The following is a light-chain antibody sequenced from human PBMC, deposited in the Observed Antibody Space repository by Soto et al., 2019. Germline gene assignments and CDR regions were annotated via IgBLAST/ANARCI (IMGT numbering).Light chain of an antibody. Sequence: QSALTQPASVSGSPGQSITISCAGTSSDVGSYNLVPWYQNHPGKAPKLMIYEGSKRPSGVSNRFSGSKSGNTASLTISGLQAADEADYFCFSYAGSSTYVFGTGTKVTVL. CDR1: SSDVGSYNL. J-gene: IGLJ1*01. V-gene: IGLV2-23*01. CDR2: EGS. CDR3: FSYAGSSTYV.